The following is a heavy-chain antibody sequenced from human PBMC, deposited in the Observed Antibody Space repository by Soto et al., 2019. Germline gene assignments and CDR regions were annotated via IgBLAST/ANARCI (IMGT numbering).Heavy chain of an antibody. Sequence: PGGSLRLSCAASGFTFSSYGMHWVRQAPGKGLEWVAVISYDGSNKYYADSVKGRFTISRDNSKNTLYLQMNSLRAEDTAVYYCAKSFYYGSGNIYGMDVWGQGTTVTVSS. CDR2: ISYDGSNK. CDR1: GFTFSSYG. J-gene: IGHJ6*02. CDR3: AKSFYYGSGNIYGMDV. D-gene: IGHD3-10*01. V-gene: IGHV3-30*18.